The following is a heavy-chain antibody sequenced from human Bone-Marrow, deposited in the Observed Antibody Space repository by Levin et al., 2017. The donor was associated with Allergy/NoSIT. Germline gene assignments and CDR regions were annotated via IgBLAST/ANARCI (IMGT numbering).Heavy chain of an antibody. D-gene: IGHD3-3*01. CDR1: GFALSTSGSG. Sequence: KSGPTLVKPTQTLTLTCDVSGFALSTSGSGMGWIRQPPGKALEWLALIYWDDDKRYSPSLQSRLTIIKDTSENQVVLTMTDMHPVDTATYYCARLGTSGIFGIVTDSGWFDRWGQGTLVTVSS. V-gene: IGHV2-5*02. CDR3: ARLGTSGIFGIVTDSGWFDR. J-gene: IGHJ5*02. CDR2: IYWDDDK.